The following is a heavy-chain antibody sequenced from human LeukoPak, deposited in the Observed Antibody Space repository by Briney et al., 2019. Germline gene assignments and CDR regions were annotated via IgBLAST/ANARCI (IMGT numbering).Heavy chain of an antibody. Sequence: ASVKVSCKASGYTFTGHYMHWVRQAPGQGLEWMGWINPNSGGTNYAQKFQGRVTMTRDTSISTAYMELSRLRSDDTAVYYCARSLVGATWGTPFQHWGQGTLVTVSS. CDR1: GYTFTGHY. J-gene: IGHJ1*01. CDR2: INPNSGGT. V-gene: IGHV1-2*02. D-gene: IGHD1-26*01. CDR3: ARSLVGATWGTPFQH.